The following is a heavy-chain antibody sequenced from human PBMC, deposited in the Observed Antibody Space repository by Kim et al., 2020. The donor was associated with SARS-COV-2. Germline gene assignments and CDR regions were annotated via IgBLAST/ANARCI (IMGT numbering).Heavy chain of an antibody. J-gene: IGHJ3*02. Sequence: YAAPVKGRFTISRDDSKNTLYLQMNSLKTEDTAVYYCTTEDYGDSVAFDIWGQGTMVTVSS. D-gene: IGHD4-17*01. V-gene: IGHV3-15*01. CDR3: TTEDYGDSVAFDI.